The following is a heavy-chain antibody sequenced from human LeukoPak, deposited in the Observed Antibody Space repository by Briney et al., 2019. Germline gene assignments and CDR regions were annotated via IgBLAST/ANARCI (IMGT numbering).Heavy chain of an antibody. CDR2: ISGSGGST. D-gene: IGHD6-19*01. CDR1: GGSFSGYY. J-gene: IGHJ4*02. CDR3: AKDLKQWSGPSGY. V-gene: IGHV3-23*01. Sequence: ASETLSLTCAVYGGSFSGYYWSWVRQAPGKGLEWVSAISGSGGSTYYADSVKGRFTISRDNSKNTLYLQMNSLRAEDTAVYYCAKDLKQWSGPSGYWGQGTLVTVSS.